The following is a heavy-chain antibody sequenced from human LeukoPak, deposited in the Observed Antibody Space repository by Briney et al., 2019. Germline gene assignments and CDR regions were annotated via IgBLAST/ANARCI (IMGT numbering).Heavy chain of an antibody. CDR3: ARENYYNSSGYAIGFDR. Sequence: ASVKVSCSAFGYTFTGYYMHWVRRATGQGLEGMGWINPDSGGTNYAQKFQGRVTMTRDTSISTAYMELSRLRSDDTAVYYCARENYYNSSGYAIGFDRWGQGTLVTVSS. D-gene: IGHD3-22*01. CDR1: GYTFTGYY. V-gene: IGHV1-2*02. CDR2: INPDSGGT. J-gene: IGHJ5*02.